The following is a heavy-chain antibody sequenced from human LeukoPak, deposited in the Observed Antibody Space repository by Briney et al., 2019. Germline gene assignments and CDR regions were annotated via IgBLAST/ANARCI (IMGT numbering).Heavy chain of an antibody. Sequence: SDTLSLTCTVSGDSINRYYWSWNRQPPGNGLEWIGYIHYSGSTNYSPSLKSRVTISVDTSKNQFSLKLSSVTAADTAVYYCARGGWYPESFQHWGQGALVTVSS. V-gene: IGHV4-59*07. D-gene: IGHD6-19*01. CDR3: ARGGWYPESFQH. J-gene: IGHJ1*01. CDR1: GDSINRYY. CDR2: IHYSGST.